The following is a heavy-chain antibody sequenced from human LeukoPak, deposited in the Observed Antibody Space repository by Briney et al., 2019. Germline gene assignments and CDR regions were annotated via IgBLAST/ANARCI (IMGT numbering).Heavy chain of an antibody. Sequence: SETLSLTCTVSGGSISSSSYYWGWIRQPPGKGLEWIGSIYYSGSTYYNPSLKSRVTISVDTSKNQFSLKLSSVTAADTAVYYCARSGGWGWFDPWGQGTLVTVSS. J-gene: IGHJ5*02. CDR2: IYYSGST. V-gene: IGHV4-39*01. CDR3: ARSGGWGWFDP. CDR1: GGSISSSSYY. D-gene: IGHD6-19*01.